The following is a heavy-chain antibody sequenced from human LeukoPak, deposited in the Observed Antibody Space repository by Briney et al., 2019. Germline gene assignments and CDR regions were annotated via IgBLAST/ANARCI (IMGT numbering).Heavy chain of an antibody. CDR3: ARSDSSSWYPHYCYYYYGMDV. J-gene: IGHJ6*02. CDR2: MNPNSGNT. D-gene: IGHD6-13*01. CDR1: GYTFTRYD. V-gene: IGHV1-8*01. Sequence: ASVKVSCKASGYTFTRYDINWVRQATGQGLEWMGWMNPNSGNTGYAQKFQGRVTMTRNTSISTAYMELSSLRSEDTAVYYCARSDSSSWYPHYCYYYYGMDVWGQGTTVTVSS.